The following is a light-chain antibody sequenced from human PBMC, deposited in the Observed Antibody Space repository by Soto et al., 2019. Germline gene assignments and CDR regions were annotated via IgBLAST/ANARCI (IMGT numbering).Light chain of an antibody. Sequence: EIVLTQSPGTLSLSPGERATLSCRASQSISSSYLAWYQQKPGQAPRLLIYGASSRASRFPNRFSGSGSGTDFPLTISRLEPGDFAVYYCQPYGRSLSITFGQGTRLAIK. CDR1: QSISSSY. CDR2: GAS. CDR3: QPYGRSLSIT. J-gene: IGKJ5*01. V-gene: IGKV3-20*01.